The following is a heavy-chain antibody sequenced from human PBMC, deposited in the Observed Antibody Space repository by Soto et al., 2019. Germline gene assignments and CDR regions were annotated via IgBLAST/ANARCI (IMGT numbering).Heavy chain of an antibody. CDR1: GGSISSYY. Sequence: SETLSLTCTVSGGSISSYYWSWIRQPPGKGLEWIGYIYYSGSTNYNPSLKSRVTISVDTSKNQFSLKLSSVTAADTAVYYCARGRPQKGGYCSSTSCYSYYHYFMDFCAKGTSVTVAS. CDR2: IYYSGST. J-gene: IGHJ6*03. V-gene: IGHV4-59*01. D-gene: IGHD2-2*01. CDR3: ARGRPQKGGYCSSTSCYSYYHYFMDF.